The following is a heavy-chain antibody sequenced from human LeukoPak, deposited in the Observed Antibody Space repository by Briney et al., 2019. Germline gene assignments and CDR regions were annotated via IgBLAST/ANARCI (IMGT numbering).Heavy chain of an antibody. J-gene: IGHJ4*02. Sequence: SETLSLTCAVYGGSFSGYYWSWIRHHPGKRLVWIGEIIHSASTNYNPSLKSRLTISVDTSKNQFSLKLTSVAAADTAVYYCARLGDGYNSAGGFDYWDQGTLVTVSS. CDR3: ARLGDGYNSAGGFDY. CDR2: IIHSAST. V-gene: IGHV4-34*12. CDR1: GGSFSGYY. D-gene: IGHD5-24*01.